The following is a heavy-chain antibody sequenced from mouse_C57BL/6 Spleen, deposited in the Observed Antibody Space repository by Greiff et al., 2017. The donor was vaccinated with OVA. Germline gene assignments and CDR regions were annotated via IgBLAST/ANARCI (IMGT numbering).Heavy chain of an antibody. D-gene: IGHD1-1*02. Sequence: QVQLQQSGPELVKPGASVKISCKASGYAFSSSWMNWVKQRPGKGLEWIGRIYPGDGATNYNGKFKGKATLTADKSSSTAYMQLSSLTSEDSAVYFCARSGGPLYFDYWGQGTTLTVSS. V-gene: IGHV1-82*01. CDR1: GYAFSSSW. J-gene: IGHJ2*01. CDR3: ARSGGPLYFDY. CDR2: IYPGDGAT.